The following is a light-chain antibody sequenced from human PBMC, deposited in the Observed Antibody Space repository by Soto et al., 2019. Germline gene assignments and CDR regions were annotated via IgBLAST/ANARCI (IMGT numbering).Light chain of an antibody. CDR2: DAS. CDR3: QQYNTYPLT. J-gene: IGKJ5*01. V-gene: IGKV1-5*01. CDR1: QPISSW. Sequence: DIQMTQSPPTLSASVGDRVTITCRASQPISSWLAWYHQKPGKAPKLLIYDASNLESGVPSRFSGSGSGTEFTLTISSLQPEDFGIYYCQQYNTYPLTFGGGTRLEIK.